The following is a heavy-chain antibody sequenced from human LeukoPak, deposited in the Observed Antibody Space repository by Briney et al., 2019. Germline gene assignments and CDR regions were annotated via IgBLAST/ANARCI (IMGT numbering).Heavy chain of an antibody. V-gene: IGHV3-49*03. CDR2: IRSKAYGGTT. D-gene: IGHD1-26*01. CDR1: GFTFGDYA. J-gene: IGHJ4*02. CDR3: TSYVGPIRIAPHY. Sequence: GGSLRLSCTASGFTFGDYAMSWFRQAPGKGLEWVGFIRSKAYGGTTEYAASVKGRFTISRDDSKSIAYLQMNSLKTEDTAVYYCTSYVGPIRIAPHYWGQGTLVTVSS.